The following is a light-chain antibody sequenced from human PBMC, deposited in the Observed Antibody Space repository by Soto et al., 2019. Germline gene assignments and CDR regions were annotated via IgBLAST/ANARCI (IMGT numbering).Light chain of an antibody. CDR1: SSDVGAFNY. Sequence: QSVLTQPASVSGSPGLAITISCSGTSSDVGAFNYVSWYQQHPGKAPKLMIYDVSNRPSGVSNRFSGSKSGNTASLTISGPRAEDEADYYCNSYTSNNTYVFGTGTKLTVL. J-gene: IGLJ1*01. CDR3: NSYTSNNTYV. V-gene: IGLV2-14*03. CDR2: DVS.